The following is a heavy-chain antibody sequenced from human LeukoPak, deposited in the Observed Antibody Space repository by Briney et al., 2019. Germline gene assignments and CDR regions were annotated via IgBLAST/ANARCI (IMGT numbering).Heavy chain of an antibody. CDR1: GGSTGSGDYY. Sequence: SQTLSLTCTVSGGSTGSGDYYWSWIRQPPGKGLEWIGYIYYSGSTYYNPSLKSRVIISVDTSKNQFSLKMSSVIAADTAVYYYARTPDSGTYYNAWFDPWGQGTLVTVSS. CDR3: ARTPDSGTYYNAWFDP. D-gene: IGHD3-10*01. J-gene: IGHJ5*02. V-gene: IGHV4-30-4*01. CDR2: IYYSGST.